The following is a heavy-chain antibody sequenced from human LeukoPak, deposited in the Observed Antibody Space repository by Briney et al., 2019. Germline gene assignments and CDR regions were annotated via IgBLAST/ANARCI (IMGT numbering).Heavy chain of an antibody. CDR2: INHNGST. D-gene: IGHD3-22*01. J-gene: IGHJ4*02. CDR3: ARGRLYYYDSSGYYVKSRALYYFAY. CDR1: GWSFRGYY. V-gene: IGHV4-34*01. Sequence: SYTQPLTYLVYGWSFRGYYWRWIRHPTGKGLEWHVEINHNGSTKYNPPLKSRVTISVDTSKNQFCLKLSSVTAADTAVYYCARGRLYYYDSSGYYVKSRALYYFAYWGQGILVNVSS.